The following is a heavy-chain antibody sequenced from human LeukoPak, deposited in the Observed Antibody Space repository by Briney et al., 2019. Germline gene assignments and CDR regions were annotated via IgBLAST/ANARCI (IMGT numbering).Heavy chain of an antibody. CDR1: GFTFDDYA. CDR3: AKDIASVLLWFGELLSTTSFDY. Sequence: GGSLRLSCAASGFTFDDYAMHWVRQAPGKGLDWVSGISWTSGSIGYADSVKGRFTISRDNAKNSLYLQMNSLRAEDTALYYCAKDIASVLLWFGELLSTTSFDYWGQGTLVTVSS. V-gene: IGHV3-9*01. J-gene: IGHJ4*02. D-gene: IGHD3-10*01. CDR2: ISWTSGSI.